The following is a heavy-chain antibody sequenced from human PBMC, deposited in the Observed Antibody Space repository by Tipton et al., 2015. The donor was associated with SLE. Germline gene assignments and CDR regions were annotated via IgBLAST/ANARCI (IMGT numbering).Heavy chain of an antibody. CDR3: ARVATVTRPYWYFDL. D-gene: IGHD4-11*01. V-gene: IGHV4-34*01. CDR2: INHSGST. Sequence: TLSLTCAVYGGSFSGYYWSWIRQPPGKGLEWIGEINHSGSTNYNPSLKSRVTISVDTSKNQFSLKLSSVTAADTAVYYCARVATVTRPYWYFDLWGRGTLVTVSS. J-gene: IGHJ2*01. CDR1: GGSFSGYY.